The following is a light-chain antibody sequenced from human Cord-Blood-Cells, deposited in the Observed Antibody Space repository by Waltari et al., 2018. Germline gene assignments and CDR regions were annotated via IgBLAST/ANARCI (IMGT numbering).Light chain of an antibody. V-gene: IGKV1-6*01. J-gene: IGKJ4*01. CDR2: AAS. CDR3: LQDYNYPLT. Sequence: ALQMNQSPSSLSASVGDSVTITCRASQGIRNDLGWYQQKPGKAPKLLIYAASSLQSGVPSRFSGSGSGTDFTLTISRLQPEDFATYYCLQDYNYPLTFGGGTKVEIK. CDR1: QGIRND.